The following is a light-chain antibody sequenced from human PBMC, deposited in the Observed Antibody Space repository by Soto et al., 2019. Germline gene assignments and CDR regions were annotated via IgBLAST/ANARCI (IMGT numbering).Light chain of an antibody. J-gene: IGKJ1*01. CDR2: GAS. CDR1: QSVSSN. CDR3: QQYNNWPRT. Sequence: ITQSPATLSVSPWESATLSSRASQSVSSNLAWYQQKPGQAPRLLIYGASTRATGIPARFSGSGSGTEFTLTISSLQSEDFAVYYCQQYNNWPRTFGQGSKVDIK. V-gene: IGKV3-15*01.